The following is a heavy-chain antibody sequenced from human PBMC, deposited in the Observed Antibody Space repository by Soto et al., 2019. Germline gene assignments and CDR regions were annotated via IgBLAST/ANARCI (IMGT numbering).Heavy chain of an antibody. CDR2: ISSSSSDYT. Sequence: GESLRLSCAASGFSFSDCTMNWVRQAPGKGLGWVSAISSSSSDYTFYADSVRGRFTISRDNAKKSLYLQMNSLRAEDTAVYYCARNSGYDYYDSTGIEWWGQGTLVTVSS. J-gene: IGHJ4*02. V-gene: IGHV3-21*04. CDR3: ARNSGYDYYDSTGIEW. CDR1: GFSFSDCT. D-gene: IGHD5-12*01.